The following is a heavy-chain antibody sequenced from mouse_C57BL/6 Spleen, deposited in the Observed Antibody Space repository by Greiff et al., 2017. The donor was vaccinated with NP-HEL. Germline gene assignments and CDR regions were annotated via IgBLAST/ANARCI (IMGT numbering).Heavy chain of an antibody. Sequence: VQLQQSGPELVKPGASVKISCKASGYSFTGYYMNWVKQSPEKSLEWIGNINHSNGGTNYNEKFKSKATLTVDKSSSTAYMQLSSLTSEASAVYYCARSIYYDYAWFAYWGQGTLVTVSA. V-gene: IGHV1-42*01. D-gene: IGHD2-4*01. CDR1: GYSFTGYY. J-gene: IGHJ3*01. CDR3: ARSIYYDYAWFAY. CDR2: INHSNGGT.